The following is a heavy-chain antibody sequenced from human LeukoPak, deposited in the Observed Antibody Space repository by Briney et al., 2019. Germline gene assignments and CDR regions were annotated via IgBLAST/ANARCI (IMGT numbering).Heavy chain of an antibody. J-gene: IGHJ2*01. D-gene: IGHD5-12*01. Sequence: RGSLRLSCAASGFTFDDYAMHWVRHAPGKGLEWVSLISGDGGSTYYADSVKGRFTISRDNSKNSLYLQMNSLRTEDTALYYCAKGYATYYWYFDLWGRGTLVTVSS. V-gene: IGHV3-43*02. CDR2: ISGDGGST. CDR3: AKGYATYYWYFDL. CDR1: GFTFDDYA.